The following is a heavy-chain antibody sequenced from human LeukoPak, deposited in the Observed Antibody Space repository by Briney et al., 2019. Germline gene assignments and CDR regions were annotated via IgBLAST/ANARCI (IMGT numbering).Heavy chain of an antibody. Sequence: ASVKVSCKASGGTSNSHAISWVRQAPGQRLEWRGRIIPNLGTTNRAQNFQDRVTLTADKSTNTAYMDLTSLTSDDTAVYYCATTNDGGGYQWGDFFDFWGRGTLVTVSS. J-gene: IGHJ4*02. CDR1: GGTSNSHA. CDR2: IIPNLGTT. D-gene: IGHD3-22*01. V-gene: IGHV1-69*04. CDR3: ATTNDGGGYQWGDFFDF.